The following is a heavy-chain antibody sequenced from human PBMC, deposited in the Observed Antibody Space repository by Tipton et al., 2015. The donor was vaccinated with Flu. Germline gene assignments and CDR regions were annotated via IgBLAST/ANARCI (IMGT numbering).Heavy chain of an antibody. CDR1: GFTSRSYD. V-gene: IGHV3-13*01. J-gene: IGHJ6*02. D-gene: IGHD3-16*01. Sequence: SLRLSCAASGFTSRSYDVHWVRQPTGKGLQWVSAITTAGDTYYPDSVKGRVTISRENAKNSSYLQMNNLRAGDTAVYYCARLRSTDYVSFMDVWGQGTTVTVSS. CDR3: ARLRSTDYVSFMDV. CDR2: ITTAGDT.